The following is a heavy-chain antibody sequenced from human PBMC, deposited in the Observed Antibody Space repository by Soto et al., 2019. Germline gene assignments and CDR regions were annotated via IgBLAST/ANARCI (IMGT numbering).Heavy chain of an antibody. CDR1: GFSFSGSA. CDR2: IRTDANTYAT. J-gene: IGHJ6*02. V-gene: IGHV3-73*02. CDR3: TRRQFYYFGLDV. Sequence: QLVESGGALVQPGESLKLSCAASGFSFSGSAIQWVHQAPGKGLEWVGRIRTDANTYATAYAASVTGRFTISRDDSRNTAYLQMNSLKTEDTAVYFCTRRQFYYFGLDVWGQGTTVIVSS. D-gene: IGHD6-19*01.